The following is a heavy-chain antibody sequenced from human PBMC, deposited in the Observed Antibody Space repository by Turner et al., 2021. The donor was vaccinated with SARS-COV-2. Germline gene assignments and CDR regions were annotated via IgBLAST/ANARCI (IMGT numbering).Heavy chain of an antibody. CDR2: IHYSRIT. D-gene: IGHD6-19*01. CDR1: GGSISSYY. J-gene: IGHJ6*02. Sequence: QVQLHEAGPGLVQPSETLSVTCTVSGGSISSYYWSWSRQPQGKGLAWIGYIHYSRITNYNPYLQSRVTIVVDTSKNQSSPKLSSVTAADTDVYYCERYGFRGWDGGGMDVWGQGTTVTVSS. CDR3: ERYGFRGWDGGGMDV. V-gene: IGHV4-59*08.